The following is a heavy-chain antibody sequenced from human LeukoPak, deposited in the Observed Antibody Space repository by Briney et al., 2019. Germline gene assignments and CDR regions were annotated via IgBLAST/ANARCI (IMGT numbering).Heavy chain of an antibody. CDR2: ISSSSSYI. D-gene: IGHD5-24*01. V-gene: IGHV3-21*01. Sequence: PGGSLRLSCAASGLTVSSYSMNWVRQAPGKGLEWVSSISSSSSYIYYADSVKGRFTISRDNAKNSLYLQVNSLRAEDTAVYYCARALGDGYNSGYWGQGTLVTVSS. CDR1: GLTVSSYS. J-gene: IGHJ4*02. CDR3: ARALGDGYNSGY.